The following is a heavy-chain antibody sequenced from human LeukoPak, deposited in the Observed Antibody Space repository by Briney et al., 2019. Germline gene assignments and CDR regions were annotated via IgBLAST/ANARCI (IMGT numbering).Heavy chain of an antibody. Sequence: SEKVSCKASGGTFSSYTISWVRQAPGQGLEWMGRIIPILGIANYAQKFQGRVTITADKSTSTAYMELSSLRSEDTAVYYCARGVSLFSGWYDYWGQGTLVTVSS. J-gene: IGHJ4*02. CDR3: ARGVSLFSGWYDY. D-gene: IGHD6-19*01. V-gene: IGHV1-69*02. CDR1: GGTFSSYT. CDR2: IIPILGIA.